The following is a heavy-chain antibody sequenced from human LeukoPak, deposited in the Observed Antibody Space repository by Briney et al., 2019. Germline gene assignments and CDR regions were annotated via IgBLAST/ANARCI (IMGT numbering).Heavy chain of an antibody. Sequence: GGSLRPSCAVSGITLSNYGMSWGRQAPGGGQEWVAGRSGSGGGANYEDSVQGRFTISTDNPKNTLYLQMNSLRAEDTAVYFCAKRGVVIRVFLVGFHKEAYYFDSWGQGALVTVSS. J-gene: IGHJ4*02. CDR3: AKRGVVIRVFLVGFHKEAYYFDS. V-gene: IGHV3-23*01. CDR1: GITLSNYG. D-gene: IGHD3-10*01. CDR2: RSGSGGGA.